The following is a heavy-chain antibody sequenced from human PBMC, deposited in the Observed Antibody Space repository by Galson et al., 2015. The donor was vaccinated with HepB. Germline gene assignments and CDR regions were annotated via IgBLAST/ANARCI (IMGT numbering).Heavy chain of an antibody. CDR1: GFTFSSYG. V-gene: IGHV3-30*02. D-gene: IGHD3-22*01. CDR2: IRYDGSNK. CDR3: AKDMGGYYDSSGLNFDY. J-gene: IGHJ4*02. Sequence: SLRLSCAASGFTFSSYGMHWVRQAPGKGLEWVAFIRYDGSNKYYADSVKGRFTISRDNSKNTLYLQMNSLRAEDTAVYYCAKDMGGYYDSSGLNFDYWGQGTLVTVSS.